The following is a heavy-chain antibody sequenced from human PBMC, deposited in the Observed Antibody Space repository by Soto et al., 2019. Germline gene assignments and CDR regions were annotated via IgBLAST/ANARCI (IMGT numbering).Heavy chain of an antibody. CDR1: GFACSSYS. V-gene: IGHV3-23*01. CDR3: ARLQAYTYGPGAYFDY. Sequence: WWCMRLSCAPAGFACSSYSMTCHRQAPGKGLECVSAISGSGGSTDYVDSVKGRFTISRDNSKNTLYLQMNSLRAGDTAVYYCARLQAYTYGPGAYFDYWRQGTLVTVSS. CDR2: ISGSGGST. J-gene: IGHJ4*02. D-gene: IGHD5-18*01.